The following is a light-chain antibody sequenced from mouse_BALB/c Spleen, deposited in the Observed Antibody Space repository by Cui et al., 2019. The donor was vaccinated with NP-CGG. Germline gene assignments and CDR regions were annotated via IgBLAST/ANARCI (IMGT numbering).Light chain of an antibody. CDR2: GTN. Sequence: QAVVTPESALTTSPVETVTLTCRSRTGTVTTSNYANWVQEKPDHLFTGLIGGTNNRTPGVPARFSGSLIGDKAALTITGAQTEDEAIYFCALWYSNHWVFGGGTKLTVL. CDR1: TGTVTTSNY. CDR3: ALWYSNHWV. V-gene: IGLV1*01. J-gene: IGLJ1*01.